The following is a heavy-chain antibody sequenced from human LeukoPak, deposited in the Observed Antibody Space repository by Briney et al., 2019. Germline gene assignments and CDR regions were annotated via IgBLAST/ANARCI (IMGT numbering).Heavy chain of an antibody. CDR3: TRGGVIITSWFDP. Sequence: ASVKVSCKASGYTFTSYYMHWVRQAPGQGLEWMGIINPSGGSTSYAQKFQGRVTMTRDMSTSTVYMELSSLRSEDTAVYYCTRGGVIITSWFDPWGQGTLVTVSS. V-gene: IGHV1-46*01. J-gene: IGHJ5*02. CDR1: GYTFTSYY. CDR2: INPSGGST. D-gene: IGHD3-10*01.